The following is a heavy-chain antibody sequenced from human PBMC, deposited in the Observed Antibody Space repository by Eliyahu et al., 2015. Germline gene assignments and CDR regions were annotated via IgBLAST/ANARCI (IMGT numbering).Heavy chain of an antibody. J-gene: IGHJ4*02. CDR1: GYTFXSYY. V-gene: IGHV1-46*01. CDR2: INPSGGST. D-gene: IGHD6-13*01. Sequence: QVQLVQSGAEVKKPGASVKVSCKASGYTFXSYYMHWVRQAPGQGVEWMGIINPSGGSTSYAQKFQGRVTMTRDTSTSTVYMELSSLRSEDTAVYYCARGDYLYSSSHGIDYWGQGTLVTVSS. CDR3: ARGDYLYSSSHGIDY.